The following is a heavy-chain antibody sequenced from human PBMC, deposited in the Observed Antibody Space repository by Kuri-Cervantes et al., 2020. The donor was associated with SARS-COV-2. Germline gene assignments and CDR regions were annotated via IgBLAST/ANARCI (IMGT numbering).Heavy chain of an antibody. D-gene: IGHD3-3*01. J-gene: IGHJ4*02. Sequence: ESLKISCTVSGGSISSSSYYWGWIRQPPGKGLEWIGSIYYSGSTYYNPSLKSRVTISVDTSKNQFSLKLSSVTAADTAVYYCARVKAPVLRFLEWPKKTYYFDYWGQGTLVTVSS. CDR3: ARVKAPVLRFLEWPKKTYYFDY. CDR2: IYYSGST. V-gene: IGHV4-39*07. CDR1: GGSISSSSYY.